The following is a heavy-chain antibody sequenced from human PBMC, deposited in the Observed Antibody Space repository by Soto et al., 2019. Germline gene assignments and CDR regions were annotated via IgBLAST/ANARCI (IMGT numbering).Heavy chain of an antibody. D-gene: IGHD1-26*01. Sequence: QVQLVQSGAEVKKPGASVKVSCKASGSTFTDYYMHWVRQAPGQGLEWMGWISANSGDTNYAQKFQGRVTMTRDTSISTAYMELSSLRYDDTAVYYCARGEALWGQGTLVTASS. CDR2: ISANSGDT. V-gene: IGHV1-2*02. J-gene: IGHJ4*02. CDR1: GSTFTDYY. CDR3: ARGEAL.